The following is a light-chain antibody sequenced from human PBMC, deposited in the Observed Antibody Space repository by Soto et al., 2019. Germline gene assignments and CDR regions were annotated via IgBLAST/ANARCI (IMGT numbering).Light chain of an antibody. CDR2: EVS. J-gene: IGLJ2*01. Sequence: QSALTQPASVSGSPGQSITISCTGTSSDVGGYNYVSWYQQHPGKAPKLMIYEVSNRPSGVSNRFSGSKSGNTASLTISGLQAADEADYYCSSYTSSSTVVFGGGTQLTVL. V-gene: IGLV2-14*01. CDR1: SSDVGGYNY. CDR3: SSYTSSSTVV.